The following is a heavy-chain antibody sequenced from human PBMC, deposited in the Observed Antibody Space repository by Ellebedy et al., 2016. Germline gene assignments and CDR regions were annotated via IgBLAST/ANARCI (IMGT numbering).Heavy chain of an antibody. CDR2: INPGDSHT. Sequence: GESLKISXKGSGYSFITHWIAWVRQMPGKGLELMGIINPGDSHTIYSPSFQGQVTISVDKSISTAYLRWSSLKASDTAKYYCARNYGFGGSCFDSWGQGTPVIVSS. D-gene: IGHD2-15*01. J-gene: IGHJ5*01. CDR3: ARNYGFGGSCFDS. V-gene: IGHV5-51*01. CDR1: GYSFITHW.